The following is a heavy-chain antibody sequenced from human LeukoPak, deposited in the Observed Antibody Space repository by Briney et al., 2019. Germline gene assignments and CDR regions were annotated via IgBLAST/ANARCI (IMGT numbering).Heavy chain of an antibody. CDR3: ARDVAARPNFLTYYYYYMDV. J-gene: IGHJ6*03. CDR2: IYTSGST. CDR1: GGSISSGSYY. Sequence: PSETLSLTCTVFGGSISSGSYYWSWIRQPAGKGLEWIGRIYTSGSTNYNPSLKSRVTISVDTSKNQFSLKLSSVTAADTAVYYCARDVAARPNFLTYYYYYMDVWGKGTTVTVSS. D-gene: IGHD6-6*01. V-gene: IGHV4-61*02.